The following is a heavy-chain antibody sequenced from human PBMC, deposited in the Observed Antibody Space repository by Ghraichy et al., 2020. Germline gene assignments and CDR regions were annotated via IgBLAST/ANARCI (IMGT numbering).Heavy chain of an antibody. J-gene: IGHJ4*02. D-gene: IGHD5-18*01. V-gene: IGHV4-59*08. Sequence: SQTLSLTCTVSGGSISSYYWSWIRQPPGKGLEWIGYIYYSGSTNYNPSLKSRVTISVDTSKNQFSLKLSSVTAADTAVYYCARLAAMGLVDYWGQGTLVTVSS. CDR1: GGSISSYY. CDR3: ARLAAMGLVDY. CDR2: IYYSGST.